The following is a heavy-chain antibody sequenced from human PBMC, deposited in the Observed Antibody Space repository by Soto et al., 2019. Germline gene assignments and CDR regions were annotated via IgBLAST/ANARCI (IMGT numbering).Heavy chain of an antibody. Sequence: QLHLQQWGPGSLKPSETLSLTCAVSGGSFSGSFWSWIRHSPGKGLEWICEIDESGKTYYNPTFQRRLTISVDTSKHQFSLRLTFVTAADTAVYYCEGGDFWGQGTQVTVSS. CDR3: EGGDF. CDR2: IDESGKT. V-gene: IGHV4-34*01. J-gene: IGHJ4*02. CDR1: GGSFSGSF.